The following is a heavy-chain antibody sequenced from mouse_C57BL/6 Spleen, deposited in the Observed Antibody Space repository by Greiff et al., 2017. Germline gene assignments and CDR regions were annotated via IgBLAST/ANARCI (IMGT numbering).Heavy chain of an antibody. V-gene: IGHV2-2*01. CDR2: IWSGGST. J-gene: IGHJ4*01. Sequence: VQLQQSGPGLVQPSQSLSITCTVSGFSLTSYGVHWVRQSPGKGLEWLGVIWSGGSTDYNAAFISRLSISKDNSKSQVFFKMNSLQADETAIYYCAFYYGCDGYAMDYWGQGTSVTVSS. CDR3: AFYYGCDGYAMDY. D-gene: IGHD2-2*01. CDR1: GFSLTSYG.